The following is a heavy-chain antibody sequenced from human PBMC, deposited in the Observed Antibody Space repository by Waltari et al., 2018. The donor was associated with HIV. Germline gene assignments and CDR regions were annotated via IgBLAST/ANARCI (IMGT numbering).Heavy chain of an antibody. V-gene: IGHV3-7*01. J-gene: IGHJ4*02. CDR2: INQAGTER. Sequence: EVRLVESGGGWVQPGGSLTLTCDTSGFTFSFFLFCWVRQAPGKGLEWVANINQAGTERHYVDSVRGRFTISRDNGKRSSFLQMNSLTVEDTAVYYCATTHGSGDYDNDFDYWGQGTLV. CDR3: ATTHGSGDYDNDFDY. D-gene: IGHD3-10*01. CDR1: GFTFSFFL.